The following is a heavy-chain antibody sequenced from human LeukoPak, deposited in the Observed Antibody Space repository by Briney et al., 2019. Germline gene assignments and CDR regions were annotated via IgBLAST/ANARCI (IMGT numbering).Heavy chain of an antibody. CDR3: TTLRRR. Sequence: GGSLRLSCAASGFTFSDYYMSWVRQAPGKGRECVGRIKSKTDGGTTDYAAPVKGRFTISRDDSKNTLYLQMNSLKTEDTAVYYCTTLRRRWGEGTLVSVSS. CDR2: IKSKTDGGTT. V-gene: IGHV3-15*01. CDR1: GFTFSDYY. J-gene: IGHJ4*02.